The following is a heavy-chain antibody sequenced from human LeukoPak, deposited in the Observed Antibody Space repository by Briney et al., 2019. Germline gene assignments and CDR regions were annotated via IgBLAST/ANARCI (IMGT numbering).Heavy chain of an antibody. CDR3: ARDLTIFGVFRRVRTLDYMDV. D-gene: IGHD3-3*01. V-gene: IGHV3-66*02. Sequence: GGSLRLSCAASGFTVSSNYMSWVRQAPGKGLEWVSAIHSGGSTYYADSVKGRFTISRDNSKNTLYLQMNSLRAEDTAVYYCARDLTIFGVFRRVRTLDYMDVWGKGTTVAVSS. J-gene: IGHJ6*03. CDR1: GFTVSSNY. CDR2: IHSGGST.